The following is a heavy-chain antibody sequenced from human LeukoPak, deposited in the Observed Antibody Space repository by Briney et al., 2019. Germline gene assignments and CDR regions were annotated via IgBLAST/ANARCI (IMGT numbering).Heavy chain of an antibody. J-gene: IGHJ4*02. Sequence: GSLRFSCAASGFTFSNAWMSWVRQAPGKGLEWVSAISGSGGSTYYADSVKGRFTISRDNSKNTLYLQMNSLRAEDTAVYYCAIPPVLRYFDWLSEPYYFDYWGQGTLVTVSS. V-gene: IGHV3-23*01. CDR1: GFTFSNAW. CDR3: AIPPVLRYFDWLSEPYYFDY. CDR2: ISGSGGST. D-gene: IGHD3-9*01.